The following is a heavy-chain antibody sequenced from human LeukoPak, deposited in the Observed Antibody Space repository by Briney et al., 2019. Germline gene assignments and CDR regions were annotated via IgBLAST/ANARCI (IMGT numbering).Heavy chain of an antibody. CDR2: ISANGQAT. CDR1: GFAFGTYA. J-gene: IGHJ4*02. V-gene: IGHV3-23*01. Sequence: PGGSLTLSCAGYGFAFGTYAMSWVRPAPGMGLEWVSSISANGQATYYADSVEGRFTISRDNSKSTLYLQLNGLRAEDTATYYCARDPYNTILYRLAHWGQGTLVTVSS. CDR3: ARDPYNTILYRLAH. D-gene: IGHD3-10*01.